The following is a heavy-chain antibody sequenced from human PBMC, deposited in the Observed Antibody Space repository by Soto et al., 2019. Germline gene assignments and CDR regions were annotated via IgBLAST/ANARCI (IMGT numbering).Heavy chain of an antibody. D-gene: IGHD3-3*01. CDR1: GGSISSYY. Sequence: SETLSLTCTVSGGSISSYYWGWIRQPPGKELEWIGYIYYSRSTNYNPSLKSRVTISVYTSKNQFSLKLSSVPAADTAVDYCARENYDFWSGGLDYWGEGTLVTVS. CDR3: ARENYDFWSGGLDY. V-gene: IGHV4-59*01. CDR2: IYYSRST. J-gene: IGHJ4*02.